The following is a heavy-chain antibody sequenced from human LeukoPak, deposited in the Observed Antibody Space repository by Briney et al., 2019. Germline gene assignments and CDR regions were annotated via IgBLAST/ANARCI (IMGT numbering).Heavy chain of an antibody. Sequence: PGGSLRLSCAASGFTFNSYWMNWVRQAPGKGLEWVASLSLDGSEKYYVGSVKGRFTISRDNAQKSLYLRMNSLRAEDTAVYYCARDSEKSSSFAFDTWGQGTMVTVSS. D-gene: IGHD6-13*01. J-gene: IGHJ3*02. V-gene: IGHV3-7*01. CDR3: ARDSEKSSSFAFDT. CDR2: LSLDGSEK. CDR1: GFTFNSYW.